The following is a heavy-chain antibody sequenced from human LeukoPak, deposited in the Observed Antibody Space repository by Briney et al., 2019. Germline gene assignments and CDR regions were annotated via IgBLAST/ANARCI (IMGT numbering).Heavy chain of an antibody. Sequence: GGSLRLSCVASGFTFSSRDWMTWVRQAPGKGLEWVANIKQDGSEKNYVDSVKGRFTISRDNAKNSVDLQMNSLRVEDTAVYYCARDRVDGSGSQFDSWGQGSLVIVSS. CDR2: IKQDGSEK. D-gene: IGHD3-10*01. CDR1: GFTFSSRDW. J-gene: IGHJ4*02. CDR3: ARDRVDGSGSQFDS. V-gene: IGHV3-7*01.